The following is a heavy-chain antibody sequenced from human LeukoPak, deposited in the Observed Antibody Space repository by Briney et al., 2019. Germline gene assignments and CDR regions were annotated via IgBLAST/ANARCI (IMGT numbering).Heavy chain of an antibody. CDR1: GFSFGDDA. CDR3: SRGLHDYGDSNYYFDQ. CDR2: IRKKGYGETT. D-gene: IGHD4-17*01. Sequence: GGSLRLSCTASGFSFGDDAWSWFRQAPGRGLEFVSFIRKKGYGETTDYAASVRGRFTISRDDAKSTAYLQKNSLEIEDTALYYCSRGLHDYGDSNYYFDQWGRGTQVTVSS. V-gene: IGHV3-49*03. J-gene: IGHJ4*02.